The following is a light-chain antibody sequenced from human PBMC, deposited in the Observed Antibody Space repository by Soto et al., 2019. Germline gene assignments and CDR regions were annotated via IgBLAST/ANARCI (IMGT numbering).Light chain of an antibody. CDR3: LQYANLPHS. J-gene: IGKJ4*01. CDR2: DAS. CDR1: QDIRNY. V-gene: IGKV1-33*01. Sequence: DIQMTQSPSSLSASVNDRITITCQASQDIRNYLNWFQQQPGKAPQLLLFDASYFEPVVPYSFIESGSGTECTLTIRSLLPEDFATYYCLQYANLPHSFGGGTKVEFK.